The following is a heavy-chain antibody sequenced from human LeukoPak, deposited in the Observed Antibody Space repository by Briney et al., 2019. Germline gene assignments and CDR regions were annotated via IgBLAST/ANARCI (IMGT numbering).Heavy chain of an antibody. J-gene: IGHJ4*02. V-gene: IGHV4-30-4*01. Sequence: SETLSLTCTVSGGSISSGDYYRSWIRQPPGKGLEWIGYIYYSGRTYYNPSLKSRVTISVDTSKNQFSLKLSSVTAADTAVYYCARGDYGDYWGQGTLVTVSS. CDR2: IYYSGRT. CDR1: GGSISSGDYY. CDR3: ARGDYGDY.